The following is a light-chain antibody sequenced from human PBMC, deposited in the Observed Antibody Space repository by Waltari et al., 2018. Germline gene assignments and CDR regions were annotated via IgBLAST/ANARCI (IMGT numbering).Light chain of an antibody. Sequence: SSELTQDPAVSVALGQTVRLTCQGDSPRTYSGSWYRQKPGQAPVLVIYGKTNRPSGIPDRFSASSSGNTASLTITGAQAEDEAHYYCTSRDISGDVVFGGGTKLTVL. CDR3: TSRDISGDVV. V-gene: IGLV3-19*01. CDR2: GKT. CDR1: SPRTYS. J-gene: IGLJ2*01.